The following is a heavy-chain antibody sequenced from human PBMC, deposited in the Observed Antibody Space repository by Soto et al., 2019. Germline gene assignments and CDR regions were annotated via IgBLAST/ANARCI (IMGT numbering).Heavy chain of an antibody. CDR1: GDSVNNYY. D-gene: IGHD1-1*01. V-gene: IGHV4-4*07. CDR2: IYPSGKT. CDR3: AREFSNSPEAFDY. Sequence: PSETLSLTCTVSGDSVNNYYWSWIRQPAGKGLEWIGRIYPSGKTNFNPSLKSRVTVSVDTAKNQFSLRLTSVTAADTAVYYCAREFSNSPEAFDYWGRGALVTVLL. J-gene: IGHJ4*02.